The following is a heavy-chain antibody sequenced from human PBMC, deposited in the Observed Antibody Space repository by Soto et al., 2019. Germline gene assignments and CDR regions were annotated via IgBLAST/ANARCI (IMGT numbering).Heavy chain of an antibody. CDR1: GGSFSNSY. D-gene: IGHD2-21*02. CDR2: IYTSGST. V-gene: IGHV4-4*07. Sequence: SETLSLTCSVSGGSFSNSYWTWIRQSAGKRLEWIGRIYTSGSTTYNPSLKSRVTLSLDTSKSQFSLRLTSVTAADTAVYYCARAPLRTAIPKDAFDIWGQGTMVTVSS. CDR3: ARAPLRTAIPKDAFDI. J-gene: IGHJ3*02.